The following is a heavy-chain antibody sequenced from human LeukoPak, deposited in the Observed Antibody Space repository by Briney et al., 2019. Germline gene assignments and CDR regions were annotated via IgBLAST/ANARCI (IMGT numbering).Heavy chain of an antibody. CDR1: GFTFSSYA. D-gene: IGHD3-3*01. CDR2: ISGSGGST. J-gene: IGHJ3*02. CDR3: AKEYAIFGVVMNAFDI. Sequence: GGSLRLSCAASGFTFSSYAMSWVRRAPGKGVEWVSDISGSGGSTFYADSVKGRFTISRDNSKNTLYLQMNSLRAEDTAVYYCAKEYAIFGVVMNAFDIWGQGTMVTVSS. V-gene: IGHV3-23*01.